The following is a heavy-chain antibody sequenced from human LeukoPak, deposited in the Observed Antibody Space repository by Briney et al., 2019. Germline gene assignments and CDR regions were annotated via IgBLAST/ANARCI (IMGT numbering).Heavy chain of an antibody. V-gene: IGHV1-2*02. CDR1: GYTFTGYY. CDR2: INPNSGGT. J-gene: IGHJ4*02. D-gene: IGHD7-27*01. Sequence: GASVKVSCKASGYTFTGYYMHRVRQAPGQGLEWMGWINPNSGGTNYAQKFQGRVTMTRDTSISTAYMELSRLRSDDTAVYYCAREVPSATGDLDYWGQGTLVTVSS. CDR3: AREVPSATGDLDY.